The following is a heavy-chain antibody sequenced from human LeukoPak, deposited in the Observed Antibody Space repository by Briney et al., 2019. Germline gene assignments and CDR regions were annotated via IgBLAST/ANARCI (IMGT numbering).Heavy chain of an antibody. CDR3: ARDGYYYDTSGYYYFDY. D-gene: IGHD3-22*01. V-gene: IGHV4-4*07. Sequence: SETLSLTCTVSGGSISSYYWSWIRQPAGKGLEWNGRIYTSGSTNYNPSLKSRVTMSVDTSKNQFSLKLSSVTAADTAVYYCARDGYYYDTSGYYYFDYWGQGTLVTVSS. CDR2: IYTSGST. CDR1: GGSISSYY. J-gene: IGHJ4*02.